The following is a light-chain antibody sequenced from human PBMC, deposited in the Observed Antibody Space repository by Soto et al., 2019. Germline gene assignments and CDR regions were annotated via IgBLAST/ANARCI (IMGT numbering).Light chain of an antibody. CDR1: QTISTF. CDR3: QQTYSNFVS. Sequence: DIQMTQSPSSLSASVGDRVTITCRSSQTISTFLHWFQQKPGKAPNLLIYDASSLQSGVPSRFSGSGSGKDFTLTISSLKPEDFGTYYCQQTYSNFVSLGGGTKVDIK. J-gene: IGKJ4*01. CDR2: DAS. V-gene: IGKV1-39*01.